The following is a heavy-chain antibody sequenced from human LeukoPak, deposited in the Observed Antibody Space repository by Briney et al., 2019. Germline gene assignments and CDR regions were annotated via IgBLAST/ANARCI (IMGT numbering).Heavy chain of an antibody. Sequence: PSETLSLTCAVYGGSFSGYYWSWIRQPPGKGLEWIGEINHSGSTNYNPSLKSRVTISVDTSKNQFSLKLSSVTAADTAVYYCARDRRFLEWLLLLDYWGQGTLVTVSS. V-gene: IGHV4-34*01. D-gene: IGHD3-3*01. CDR3: ARDRRFLEWLLLLDY. CDR1: GGSFSGYY. CDR2: INHSGST. J-gene: IGHJ4*02.